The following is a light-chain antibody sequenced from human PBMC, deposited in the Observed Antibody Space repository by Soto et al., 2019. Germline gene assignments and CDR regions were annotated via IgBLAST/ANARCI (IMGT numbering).Light chain of an antibody. CDR1: NSNIGSNP. J-gene: IGLJ2*01. V-gene: IGLV1-44*01. CDR2: ANN. Sequence: QSVLTQSPSASGTPGQRVTFSCSGSNSNIGSNPVNWYQQLPGMAPKLLISANNQRPSGVPDRFSGSKSGTSASLAISGLQSEDEADYYCATWDGSLNAVVFGGGTKLTVL. CDR3: ATWDGSLNAVV.